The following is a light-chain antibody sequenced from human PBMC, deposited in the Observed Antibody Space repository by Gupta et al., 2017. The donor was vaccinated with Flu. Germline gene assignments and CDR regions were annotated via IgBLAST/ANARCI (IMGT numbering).Light chain of an antibody. CDR2: GVS. CDR3: QHYNTWPVT. J-gene: IGKJ1*01. Sequence: AALSAASGERVSLCGRDRSSIGSNLVWYQQKPGQAPRILTKGVSTRATGIPGRVSASGSGTEFTLTISSLQSEDVAVYYCQHYNTWPVTFGQGTKVEIK. V-gene: IGKV3-15*01. CDR1: SSIGSN.